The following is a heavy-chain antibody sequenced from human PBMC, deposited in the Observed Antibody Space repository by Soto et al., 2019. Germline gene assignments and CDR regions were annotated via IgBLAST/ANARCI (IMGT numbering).Heavy chain of an antibody. V-gene: IGHV4-59*01. D-gene: IGHD1-26*01. CDR1: GASITTFY. CDR2: ISDSGRT. Sequence: QVQLQESGPGLVKPSETLSLTCTVSGASITTFYWSWIRQPPGRGLEWIGYISDSGRTDYIPSIKSRVTISVDASKNQFSLKVSSVTAADTSVYYCARLLRGWDHRMAYFDYWGQGTLVTVSS. J-gene: IGHJ4*02. CDR3: ARLLRGWDHRMAYFDY.